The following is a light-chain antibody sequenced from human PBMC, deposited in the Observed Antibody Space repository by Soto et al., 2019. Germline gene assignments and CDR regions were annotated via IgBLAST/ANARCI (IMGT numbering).Light chain of an antibody. V-gene: IGLV2-11*01. CDR3: CSYAGSYTWV. CDR2: DVI. J-gene: IGLJ3*02. CDR1: SSDVVLYNY. Sequence: QSALTQPRSVSGSPGQSVTISCTGTSSDVVLYNYVSWYQHHPGKAPKLLIYDVIQRPSGVPDRFSGSKSGNTASLTISGLQAEDEADYYCCSYAGSYTWVFGGGTKLTVL.